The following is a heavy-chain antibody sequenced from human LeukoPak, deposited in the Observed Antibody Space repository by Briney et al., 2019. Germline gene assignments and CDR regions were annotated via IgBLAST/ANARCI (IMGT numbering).Heavy chain of an antibody. J-gene: IGHJ4*02. CDR3: ARRRLGYYFDY. CDR1: GGSFSGYY. Sequence: SETLSLTCAVYGGSFSGYYWSWIHQPPGKGLEWIGEINPRGSTNYNPSLKSRVTLSADTSKNQFSLTLNSVTAADTAVYYCARRRLGYYFDYWGQGTLVTVSS. V-gene: IGHV4-34*01. CDR2: INPRGST. D-gene: IGHD5-24*01.